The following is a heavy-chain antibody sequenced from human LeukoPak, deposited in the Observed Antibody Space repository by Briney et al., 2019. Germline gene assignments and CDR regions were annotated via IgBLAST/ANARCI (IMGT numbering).Heavy chain of an antibody. CDR3: ARDNPLWAGAFDI. Sequence: GGSLRLSCAASGFTVSSNYMSWVRQAPGKGLEWVSVIYSGGSTYYADSVKGRFTISRDNSKNTLYLQMNSLGAGDTAVYYCARDNPLWAGAFDIWGQGTMVTVSS. D-gene: IGHD2-21*01. CDR1: GFTVSSNY. J-gene: IGHJ3*02. CDR2: IYSGGST. V-gene: IGHV3-66*01.